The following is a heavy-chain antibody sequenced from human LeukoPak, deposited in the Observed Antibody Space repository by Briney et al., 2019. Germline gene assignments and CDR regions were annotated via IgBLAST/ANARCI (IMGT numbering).Heavy chain of an antibody. CDR1: GGSISSYY. CDR2: IHTSGST. J-gene: IGHJ4*02. V-gene: IGHV4-4*07. Sequence: PSETLSLTCIVSGGSISSYYWSWIRQPAGKGLEWIGQIHTSGSTNYNPSLKSRVAMSVDTSKNQCSLELSSVTAADTAVYYCAGRAQTTGWSFDYWGQGALVTVSS. D-gene: IGHD6-19*01. CDR3: AGRAQTTGWSFDY.